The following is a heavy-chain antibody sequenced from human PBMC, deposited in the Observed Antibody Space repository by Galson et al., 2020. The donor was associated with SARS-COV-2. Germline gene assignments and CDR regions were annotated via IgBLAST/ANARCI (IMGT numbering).Heavy chain of an antibody. CDR3: ARYTTSSVAFDF. D-gene: IGHD6-6*01. V-gene: IGHV4-39*01. CDR1: GGSISSSSYY. J-gene: IGHJ4*02. Sequence: SETLSLTCTVSGGSISSSSYYWGWIRQPPGKGLEWIGSIYYSGSTYYNPSLNSRVTISIDPSKNQFSLKLSSVTAADSAVYYCARYTTSSVAFDFWGQGTLVTVAS. CDR2: IYYSGST.